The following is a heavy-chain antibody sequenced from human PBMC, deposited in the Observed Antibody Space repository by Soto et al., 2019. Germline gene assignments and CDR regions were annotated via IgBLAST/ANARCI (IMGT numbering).Heavy chain of an antibody. J-gene: IGHJ6*02. Sequence: QVQLVQSGAEVKKPGSSVKVSCKASGGTFSSYAISWVRQAPGQGLEWMGGIIPIFGTANYAQKFQGRVTITADASTSTAYMELSSLRSEDTAVYYCARAGAGYCSGGSCYSGWNYGMDVWGQGTTVTVSS. D-gene: IGHD2-15*01. CDR3: ARAGAGYCSGGSCYSGWNYGMDV. CDR1: GGTFSSYA. CDR2: IIPIFGTA. V-gene: IGHV1-69*01.